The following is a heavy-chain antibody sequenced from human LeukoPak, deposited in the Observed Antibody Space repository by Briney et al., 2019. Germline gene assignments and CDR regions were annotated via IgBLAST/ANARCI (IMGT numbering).Heavy chain of an antibody. CDR3: AKARGYSYGYDGVDY. Sequence: GGSLRLSCAASGFTFDDYAMHWVRQAPGEGLEWVSGISWNSGSIGYADSVKGRFTISRDNAKNSLYLQMNSLRAEDTALYYCAKARGYSYGYDGVDYWGQGTLVTVSS. CDR2: ISWNSGSI. V-gene: IGHV3-9*01. CDR1: GFTFDDYA. D-gene: IGHD5-18*01. J-gene: IGHJ4*02.